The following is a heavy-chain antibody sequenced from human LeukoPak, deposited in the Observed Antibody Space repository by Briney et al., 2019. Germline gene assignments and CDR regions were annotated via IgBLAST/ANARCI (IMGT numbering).Heavy chain of an antibody. D-gene: IGHD6-19*01. Sequence: ASVKVSCKVSGYTLTELSMHWVRQAPGKGLEWMGGFDPEDGETIYAQKFQGRVTMTKDTSTDTAYMELSSLRSEDTAVYYCATDPRLIEQWLAFDYWGQGTLVTVSS. CDR1: GYTLTELS. J-gene: IGHJ4*02. CDR2: FDPEDGET. CDR3: ATDPRLIEQWLAFDY. V-gene: IGHV1-24*01.